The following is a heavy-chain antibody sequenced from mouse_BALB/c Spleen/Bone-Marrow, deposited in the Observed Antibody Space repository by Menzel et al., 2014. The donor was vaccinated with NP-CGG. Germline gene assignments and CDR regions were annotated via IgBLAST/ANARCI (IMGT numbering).Heavy chain of an antibody. V-gene: IGHV3-2*02. Sequence: SGAELVRPSPCVSFTCTDTVFSLTSHYAWHWIREFAGHKLGWMVCISYSDSTSNKPSRKSRISINPNTPKNQFFRQANSVTTEDTATYYRARGGYRYDYAMDHLPQSTPVT. CDR3: ARGGYRYDYAMDH. D-gene: IGHD2-14*01. J-gene: IGHJ4*01. CDR2: ISYSDST. CDR1: VFSLTSHYA.